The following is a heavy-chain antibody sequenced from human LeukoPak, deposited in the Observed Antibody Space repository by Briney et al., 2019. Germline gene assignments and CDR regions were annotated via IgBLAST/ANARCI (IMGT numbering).Heavy chain of an antibody. CDR2: INYSGST. CDR3: ARDRPGTD. J-gene: IGHJ4*02. Sequence: SETLSLTCTVSGDSISTYYWSWIRQPPGKGLEWIGYINYSGSTNYNPSLKSRVTISVDTSKNQFSLKLNSVTAADTAVYYCARDRPGTDWGQGTLVTVSS. V-gene: IGHV4-59*01. CDR1: GDSISTYY.